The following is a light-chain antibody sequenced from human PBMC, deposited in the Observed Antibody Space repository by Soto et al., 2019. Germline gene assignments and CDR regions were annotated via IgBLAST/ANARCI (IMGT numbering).Light chain of an antibody. CDR3: QQYGSSSWT. CDR2: GAS. Sequence: GMTQSPSTLSVSPGERATLSCRASQTVLSNLAWYQQKPGQAPRLLIYGASTRATGIPVRFSGSGSGTDFTLTISRLEPEDFAVYYCQQYGSSSWTFGQGTKVDIK. V-gene: IGKV3-15*01. CDR1: QTVLSN. J-gene: IGKJ1*01.